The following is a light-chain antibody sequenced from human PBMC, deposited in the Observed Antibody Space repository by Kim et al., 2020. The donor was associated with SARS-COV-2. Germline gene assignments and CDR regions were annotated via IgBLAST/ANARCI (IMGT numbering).Light chain of an antibody. V-gene: IGKV1-6*01. CDR1: QAIRND. J-gene: IGKJ4*01. CDR2: AAS. Sequence: ASVGDRVTITCRASQAIRNDVGWYQQKAGKAPKLLMYAASTLHSGVPSRFSGSGSDTDFTLTITNLQPEDSATYYCLQDYIYPLTFGGGTKVDIE. CDR3: LQDYIYPLT.